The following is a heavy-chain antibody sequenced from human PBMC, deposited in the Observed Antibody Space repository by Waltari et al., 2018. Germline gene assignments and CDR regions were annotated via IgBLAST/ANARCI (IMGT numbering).Heavy chain of an antibody. CDR1: GGSLNGYY. CDR3: ARSIVVVPAANYYYYYYYMDV. Sequence: QVQLQESGPGLLKPSETLSLSCTVSGGSLNGYYWSWIRQPAGEGLEWVGRIYPSGITNYNPSLKSRVTMSVDTSRNQFSLKLTSVTGADTAIYYCARSIVVVPAANYYYYYYYMDVWGKGTTDTISS. J-gene: IGHJ6*03. V-gene: IGHV4-4*07. D-gene: IGHD2-2*01. CDR2: IYPSGIT.